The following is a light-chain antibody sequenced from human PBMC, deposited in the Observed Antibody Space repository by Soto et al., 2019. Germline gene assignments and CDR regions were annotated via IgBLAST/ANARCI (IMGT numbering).Light chain of an antibody. CDR3: QHYNNSPPWT. V-gene: IGKV3-15*01. CDR2: GAS. Sequence: EIVMTQSPATLSVSPGERATLSCRASQSVSRNLAWYQQKPGQAPRLLIYGASTRATGIPARFSGSGSGTEFTLTIRSLQSEDFAVYYCQHYNNSPPWTFGQGTKVEIK. J-gene: IGKJ1*01. CDR1: QSVSRN.